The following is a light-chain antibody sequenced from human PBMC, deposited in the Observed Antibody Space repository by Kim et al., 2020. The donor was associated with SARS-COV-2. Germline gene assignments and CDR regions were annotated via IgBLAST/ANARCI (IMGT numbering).Light chain of an antibody. J-gene: IGLJ3*02. CDR3: QAWDSSTAV. CDR2: QDS. CDR1: KLGDKY. Sequence: SYELTQPPSVSVSPGQTASITCSGDKLGDKYACWYQQKPGQCPVLVIYQDSKRPSGIPERFSGSNSGNTATLTISGTQAMDEADYYCQAWDSSTAVFGGGTQLTVL. V-gene: IGLV3-1*01.